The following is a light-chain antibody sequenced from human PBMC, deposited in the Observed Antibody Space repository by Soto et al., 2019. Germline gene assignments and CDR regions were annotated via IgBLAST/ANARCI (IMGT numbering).Light chain of an antibody. CDR2: KNN. V-gene: IGLV1-44*01. Sequence: QPVLTQPPSASGTPGQRVTISCSGSSSNIGSNTVNWYQQLPGTAPKLLIYKNNQRPSGVPARFSGSKSGTSASLAISWLQSEDEADYICAAWDDNLNGPVFGGGTKLTVL. CDR1: SSNIGSNT. J-gene: IGLJ2*01. CDR3: AAWDDNLNGPV.